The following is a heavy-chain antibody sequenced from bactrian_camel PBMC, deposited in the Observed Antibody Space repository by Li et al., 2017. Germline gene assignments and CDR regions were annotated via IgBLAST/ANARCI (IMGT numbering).Heavy chain of an antibody. CDR2: IDNDGTT. CDR1: GYTWDGYC. D-gene: IGHD5*01. V-gene: IGHV3S9*01. J-gene: IGHJ6*01. CDR3: AADIDRGYRGAQCVGY. Sequence: HVQLVESGGGLVQPGGSLRLSCVASGYTWDGYCMGWRRQTPGKEREEVARIDNDGTTKYANSVQGRFTISQDNAKNAVYLQMDSLKPEDTAVYSCAADIDRGYRGAQCVGYWGRGTQVTVS.